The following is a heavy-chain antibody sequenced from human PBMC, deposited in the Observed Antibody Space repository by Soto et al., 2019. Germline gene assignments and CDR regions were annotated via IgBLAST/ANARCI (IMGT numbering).Heavy chain of an antibody. J-gene: IGHJ6*02. V-gene: IGHV3-15*01. D-gene: IGHD3-3*01. CDR1: GFTFSNAW. Sequence: VGSLRLSCVASGFTFSNAWMSWVRQAPGKGLEWVGRIKSKTDGGTTDYAAPVKGRFTISRDDSKNTLYLQMNSLKTEDTAVYYCTTDPSITIFGVATISGTENMDVWGQGTTVTVSS. CDR3: TTDPSITIFGVATISGTENMDV. CDR2: IKSKTDGGTT.